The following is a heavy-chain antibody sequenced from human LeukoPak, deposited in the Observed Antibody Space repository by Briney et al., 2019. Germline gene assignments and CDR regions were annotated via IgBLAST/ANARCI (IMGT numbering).Heavy chain of an antibody. J-gene: IGHJ4*02. CDR1: GFTFSSYA. CDR2: IAYDGSNK. D-gene: IGHD3-10*01. Sequence: GGSLRLSCSASGFTFSSYAMHWVRQAPGKGLEWVAVIAYDGSNKYYADSVKGRFTISRDNSKNTLYLQMNSLRAEDTAVYYCAKESSQNYFGSGSYFDYWGQGTLVTVSS. V-gene: IGHV3-30*04. CDR3: AKESSQNYFGSGSYFDY.